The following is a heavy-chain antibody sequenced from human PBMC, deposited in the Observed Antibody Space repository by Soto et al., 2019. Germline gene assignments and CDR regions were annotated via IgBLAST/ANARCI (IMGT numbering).Heavy chain of an antibody. Sequence: LSLTCTVSGGSISSGGYYWSWIRQHPGKGLEWIGYIYYSGSTYYNPSLKSRVTISVDTSKNQFSLKLSSVTAADTAVYYCASASHYXILTGYGSYLYYYGMDVWGPGTTVTVSS. CDR3: ASASHYXILTGYGSYLYYYGMDV. CDR1: GGSISSGGYY. CDR2: IYYSGST. J-gene: IGHJ6*02. D-gene: IGHD3-9*01. V-gene: IGHV4-31*03.